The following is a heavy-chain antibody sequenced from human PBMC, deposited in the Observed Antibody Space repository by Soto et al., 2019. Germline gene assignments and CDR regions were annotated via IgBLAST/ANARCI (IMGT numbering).Heavy chain of an antibody. D-gene: IGHD3-9*01. CDR2: ISDDGSKT. V-gene: IGHV3-30*14. J-gene: IGHJ4*02. CDR3: ARAYQLTYYFDD. Sequence: PGGSLRLSCAGSGVTFRGYAVHWVRQTPGKGLEWVTVISDDGSKTYYADSVKGRFSVSRDDSTNMVFLHMSSLRSEDTAVYHCARAYQLTYYFDDWGPGTPVTVPS. CDR1: GVTFRGYA.